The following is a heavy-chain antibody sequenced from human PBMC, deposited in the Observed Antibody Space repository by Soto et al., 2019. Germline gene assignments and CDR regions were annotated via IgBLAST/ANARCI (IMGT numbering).Heavy chain of an antibody. J-gene: IGHJ3*02. V-gene: IGHV3-7*01. CDR3: ARGGEQWLAADAFDI. D-gene: IGHD6-19*01. CDR1: GFTFSSYW. Sequence: EVQLVESGGGLVQPGGSMRLSCAASGFTFSSYWMSWVRQAPGKGLEWVANIKQDGSEKYYVDSVKGRFTISRDNAKNSLYMQMNSLRAEDTAVYYCARGGEQWLAADAFDIWGQGTMVTVSS. CDR2: IKQDGSEK.